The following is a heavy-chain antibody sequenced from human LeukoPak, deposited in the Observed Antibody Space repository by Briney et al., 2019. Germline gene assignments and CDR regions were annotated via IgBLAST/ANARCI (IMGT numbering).Heavy chain of an antibody. J-gene: IGHJ6*02. D-gene: IGHD2-15*01. CDR2: IWYDGSDK. V-gene: IGHV3-33*08. Sequence: PTGGSLRLSCSASGFTFSSYAMHWVRQAPGKGLEWVAIIWYDGSDKYYAESVKGRFTISRDNSKNTMYLQVNSLRAEDTAVYYCARVGCTGGSCLAYNYYAMDVWGQGTTVTVSS. CDR3: ARVGCTGGSCLAYNYYAMDV. CDR1: GFTFSSYA.